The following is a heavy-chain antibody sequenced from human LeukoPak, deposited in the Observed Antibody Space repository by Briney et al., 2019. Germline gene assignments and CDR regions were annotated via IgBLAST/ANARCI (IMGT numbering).Heavy chain of an antibody. J-gene: IGHJ4*02. CDR1: GFTFSNYA. CDR3: AWSGSWQDY. Sequence: PGGSLRLSCAASGFTFSNYAMTWLRQAPGKGLEWVSYISSSSSTIYYADSVKGRFTISRDNDKNSLYLKMNSLRAEDTAVYYCAWSGSWQDYWGQGTLVTVSS. CDR2: ISSSSSTI. V-gene: IGHV3-48*01. D-gene: IGHD6-25*01.